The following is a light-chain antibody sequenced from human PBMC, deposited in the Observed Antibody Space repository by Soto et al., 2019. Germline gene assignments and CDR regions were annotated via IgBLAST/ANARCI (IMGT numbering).Light chain of an antibody. CDR1: RGISIY. CDR3: QQLNSYPQT. CDR2: SAS. V-gene: IGKV1-9*01. Sequence: DIQMTQSPSSLSASVVDRVAITCQASRGISIYLSWYQQKPGKAPKLLVYSASTLQSGVPSRFSGSGSGTDFTLTISSLQPEDSATYFCQQLNSYPQTFGQGTRLEIK. J-gene: IGKJ5*01.